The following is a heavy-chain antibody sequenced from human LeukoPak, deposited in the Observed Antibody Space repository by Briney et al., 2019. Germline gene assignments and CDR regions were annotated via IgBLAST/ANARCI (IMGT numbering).Heavy chain of an antibody. CDR3: ARVPPGGNPVDY. D-gene: IGHD4-23*01. Sequence: GGSLRLSCAASGFGFSDYWMSWIRQAPGKGLEWVSYISSSGSTIYYADSVKGRFTISRDNAKNSLYLQMNSLRAEDTAVYYCARVPPGGNPVDYWGQGTLVTVSS. CDR1: GFGFSDYW. CDR2: ISSSGSTI. J-gene: IGHJ4*02. V-gene: IGHV3-11*01.